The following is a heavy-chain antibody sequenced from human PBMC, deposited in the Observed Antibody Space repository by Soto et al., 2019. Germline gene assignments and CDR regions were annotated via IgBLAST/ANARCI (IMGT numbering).Heavy chain of an antibody. CDR2: IDYSGNT. D-gene: IGHD3-10*01. V-gene: IGHV4-30-4*01. J-gene: IGHJ6*04. CDR3: AGSPLYGRAV. CDR1: GGSIRSGYYY. Sequence: PSETLSLTCSVSGGSIRSGYYYWSWMLQPPGKVLEWIGKIDYSGNTYDTTSLKGRLIISIATSKNQFSLKVGSVTAADTAVYYCAGSPLYGRAVWGKGATVT.